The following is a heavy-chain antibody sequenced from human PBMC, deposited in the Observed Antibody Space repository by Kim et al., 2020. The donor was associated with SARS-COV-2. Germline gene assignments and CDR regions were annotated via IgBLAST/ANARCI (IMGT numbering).Heavy chain of an antibody. CDR2: IYNSGST. Sequence: SETLSLTCTVSGGSINSYYWSWIRQPPGKGLEWIGYIYNSGSTNYNPSLKSRVTISVDTSKNQFSLKLSSVTAADTAVYYCARAQRNVWFENWFDPWGQGTLVTVSS. V-gene: IGHV4-59*01. J-gene: IGHJ5*02. CDR3: ARAQRNVWFENWFDP. CDR1: GGSINSYY. D-gene: IGHD3-10*01.